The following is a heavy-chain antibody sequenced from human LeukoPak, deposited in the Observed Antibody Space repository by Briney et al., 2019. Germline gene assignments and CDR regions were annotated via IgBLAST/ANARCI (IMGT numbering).Heavy chain of an antibody. Sequence: GGSLRLSCAASGFTFSCCAMHWVRQAPGKGLEWVSAVSSSGGHTFYADSVKGRFTISRDNSKSTLYLQMNSLRAEDTAVYYCARDGRFFYYGMDVWGQGTTVTVSS. CDR2: VSSSGGHT. CDR1: GFTFSCCA. D-gene: IGHD3-3*01. J-gene: IGHJ6*02. CDR3: ARDGRFFYYGMDV. V-gene: IGHV3-23*01.